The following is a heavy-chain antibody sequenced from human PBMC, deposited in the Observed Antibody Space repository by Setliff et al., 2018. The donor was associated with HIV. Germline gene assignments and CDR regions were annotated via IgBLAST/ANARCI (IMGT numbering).Heavy chain of an antibody. J-gene: IGHJ4*02. CDR1: GGSISTSNYY. CDR2: VDYTGST. CDR3: AREIYGGNSRPFDY. Sequence: KPSETLSLTCTVSGGSISTSNYYWGWVRQPPGKGLEWVGNVDYTGSTYYNPSLKSRVTISVDTSKNQISLRLRSVTAADTAVYYCAREIYGGNSRPFDYWGQGTLVTVSS. V-gene: IGHV4-39*07. D-gene: IGHD4-17*01.